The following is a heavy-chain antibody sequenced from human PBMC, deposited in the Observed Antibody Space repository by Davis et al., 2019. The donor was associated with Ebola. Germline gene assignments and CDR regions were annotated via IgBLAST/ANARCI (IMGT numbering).Heavy chain of an antibody. D-gene: IGHD3-3*01. CDR1: GFTVSNNY. Sequence: GESLKISCAASGFTVSNNYMSWVRQAPGKGLEWVSVIYSGDNTYYVDSVKGRFIVSRDNAKNTLYVQMHSLRVEDTAVYFCAGGVMIPASGTGYDVDMWGQGTMVTVSS. J-gene: IGHJ3*02. V-gene: IGHV3-66*01. CDR3: AGGVMIPASGTGYDVDM. CDR2: IYSGDNT.